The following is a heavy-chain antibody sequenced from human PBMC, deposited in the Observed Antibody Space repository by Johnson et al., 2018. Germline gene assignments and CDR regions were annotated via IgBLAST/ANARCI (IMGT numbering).Heavy chain of an antibody. Sequence: QVQLVQSGAEVKKPGSSVKVACKASGGTFSSYAISWVRQAPGQGLEWMGGIVPIFGTANYAQKFQGRVTITADESTSTAYMELSRLRSEDTAVYYCARGYYGSGSLNRYYYYGMDVWGQGTTVTVSS. D-gene: IGHD3-10*01. J-gene: IGHJ6*02. CDR1: GGTFSSYA. CDR2: IVPIFGTA. CDR3: ARGYYGSGSLNRYYYYGMDV. V-gene: IGHV1-69*12.